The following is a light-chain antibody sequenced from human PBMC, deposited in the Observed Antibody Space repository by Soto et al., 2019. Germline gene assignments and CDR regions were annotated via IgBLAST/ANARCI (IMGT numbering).Light chain of an antibody. V-gene: IGKV1-5*03. J-gene: IGKJ1*01. CDR1: QSIRSW. Sequence: QITHAPSTLSASVVDRVNLTFLASQSIRSWLAWYQEKPGKAPKVLIYKASSLQSGVPSRFSGSGSGTEFTLTISSLQPDDYATYYCQKYDDYPWKFGQG. CDR3: QKYDDYPWK. CDR2: KAS.